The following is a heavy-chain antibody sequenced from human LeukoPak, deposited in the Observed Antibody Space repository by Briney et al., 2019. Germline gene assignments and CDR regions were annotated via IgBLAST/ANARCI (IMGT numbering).Heavy chain of an antibody. CDR2: INPNSGGT. D-gene: IGHD5-12*01. CDR1: GYTFTGYY. Sequence: ASVKVSCKASGYTFTGYYIHWVRQAPGQGLEWMGWINPNSGGTNYAQKFQGRVTMTRDTSISTACMELSRLRSDDTAVYYCARDLGGYDSYFDYWGQGTLVTVSS. CDR3: ARDLGGYDSYFDY. V-gene: IGHV1-2*02. J-gene: IGHJ4*02.